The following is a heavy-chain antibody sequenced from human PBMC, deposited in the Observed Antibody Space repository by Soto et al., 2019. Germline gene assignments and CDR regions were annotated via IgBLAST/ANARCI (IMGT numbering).Heavy chain of an antibody. D-gene: IGHD3-22*01. CDR3: ARGLYYYDSSGYWGY. CDR1: GITFSSYT. V-gene: IGHV3-48*02. CDR2: ISSSSSTI. Sequence: CCTASGITFSSYTMNSVRQAPGMRLAWVSYISSSSSTIYYADSVKGRFTISRDNAKNSLYLQMNSLRDEDTAVYYCARGLYYYDSSGYWGYWGQGTLVTVSS. J-gene: IGHJ4*02.